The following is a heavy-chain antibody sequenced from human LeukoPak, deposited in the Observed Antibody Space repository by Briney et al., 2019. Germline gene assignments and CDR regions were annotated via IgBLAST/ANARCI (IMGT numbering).Heavy chain of an antibody. CDR2: IYYSGST. V-gene: IGHV4-59*12. CDR1: GGSLSSSY. CDR3: AREMDHYETGGYFGGRWFDP. D-gene: IGHD3-22*01. J-gene: IGHJ5*02. Sequence: PSETLSLTCTVSGGSLSSSYWSWIRQPPGKGLEWIGYIYYSGSTNYNPSLKSRVTMSVDTSKNQFSLKLNSVTAADTAVYYCAREMDHYETGGYFGGRWFDPWGQGTLVTVSS.